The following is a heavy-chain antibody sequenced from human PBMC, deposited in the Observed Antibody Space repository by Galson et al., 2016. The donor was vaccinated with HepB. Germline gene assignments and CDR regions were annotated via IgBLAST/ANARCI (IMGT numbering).Heavy chain of an antibody. CDR3: ARGRYTYPGI. D-gene: IGHD5-18*01. V-gene: IGHV3-74*01. J-gene: IGHJ4*02. Sequence: SLRLSCAASGFTFSNYWIHWVRQAPGKGLEWVSRINPDGSSTSYADSVRGRFTISRDNAKNTLYLQLNSLRVEDTAIYYCARGRYTYPGIWGQGTLVTVSS. CDR2: INPDGSST. CDR1: GFTFSNYW.